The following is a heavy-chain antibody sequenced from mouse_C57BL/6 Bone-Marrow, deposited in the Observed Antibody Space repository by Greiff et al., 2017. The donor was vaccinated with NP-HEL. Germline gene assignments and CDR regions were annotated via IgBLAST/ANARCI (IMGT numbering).Heavy chain of an antibody. J-gene: IGHJ3*01. V-gene: IGHV3-1*01. CDR3: ASSDGYYSWFAD. CDR2: ISYSGST. D-gene: IGHD2-3*01. CDR1: GYSITSGYD. Sequence: EVQLQESGPGMVKPSQSLSLTCTVTGYSITSGYDWHWIRHFPGNKLEWMGYISYSGSTNYNPSLKSRISITHDTSKNHFFLKLNSVTTEDTATYYCASSDGYYSWFADWGQGTLVTVSA.